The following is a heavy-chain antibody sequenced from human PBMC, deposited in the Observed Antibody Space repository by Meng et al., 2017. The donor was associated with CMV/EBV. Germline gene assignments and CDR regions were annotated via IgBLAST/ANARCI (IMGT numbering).Heavy chain of an antibody. CDR3: AHRGRIAAAGTDWFDP. Sequence: QVILRVSGLTLVKPTQALARTCALSGFSLSTCGVGVGLTLQTPGKALEWLALMYWDDDKRDIPSLKSRLTITKYTSKNQVILTMTNMDPVYTATYDLAHRGRIAAAGTDWFDPWGQGTLVTVSS. D-gene: IGHD6-13*01. CDR1: GFSLSTCGVG. CDR2: MYWDDDK. V-gene: IGHV2-5*02. J-gene: IGHJ5*02.